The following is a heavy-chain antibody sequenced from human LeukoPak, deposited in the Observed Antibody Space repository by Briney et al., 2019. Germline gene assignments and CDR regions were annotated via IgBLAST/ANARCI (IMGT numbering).Heavy chain of an antibody. J-gene: IGHJ4*02. D-gene: IGHD3-10*01. Sequence: GASVKVSCKASSYTFTSYGISWVRQAPGQGLEWMGWISAYNGDTNYAQKFQDRVTMTTDTSTSTAYMELRSLRSDDTAMYYCVRDYGSGSYRFGYWGQGTLVTVSS. CDR1: SYTFTSYG. V-gene: IGHV1-18*01. CDR3: VRDYGSGSYRFGY. CDR2: ISAYNGDT.